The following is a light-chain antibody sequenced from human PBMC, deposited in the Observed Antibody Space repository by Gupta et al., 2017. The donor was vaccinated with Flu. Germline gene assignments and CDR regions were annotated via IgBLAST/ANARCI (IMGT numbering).Light chain of an antibody. CDR2: SAS. Sequence: AIRMTQSPSSFSASTGDRVTITCRASQGISRYLAWYQQKPGKAPKLMIYSASKLKSGVTSRFSGSGDGKDFTLTSKGRQYEACDNYYVQQDYTYNTFGQGTKLEIK. CDR3: QQDYTYNT. CDR1: QGISRY. J-gene: IGKJ2*01. V-gene: IGKV1-8*01.